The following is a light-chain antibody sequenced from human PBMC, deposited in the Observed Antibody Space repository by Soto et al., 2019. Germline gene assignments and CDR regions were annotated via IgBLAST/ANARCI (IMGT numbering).Light chain of an antibody. CDR2: GAS. Sequence: EIVLTQSPGTLSLAPGERATLSCRSSQSVSSSDLAWYQQKPGQAPRLLIYGASSRATGIPDRFSGSGSGTDFTLPSRRLEPEDVAVYSCHQDGSSLLTFGQGTRLESK. J-gene: IGKJ5*01. CDR3: HQDGSSLLT. CDR1: QSVSSSD. V-gene: IGKV3-20*01.